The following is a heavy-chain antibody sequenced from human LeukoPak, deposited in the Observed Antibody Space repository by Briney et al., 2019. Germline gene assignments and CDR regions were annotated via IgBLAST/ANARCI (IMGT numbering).Heavy chain of an antibody. CDR3: ARIETVADAFDI. V-gene: IGHV3-66*01. Sequence: AGGSLRLSCAASGFTASSNYMTWVRQAPGKGLEWVSLIYSGGSTSYADSVRGRFTISRDNSKNTLYLQMNSLRAEDTAVYYCARIETVADAFDIWGQGTLVTVSS. D-gene: IGHD1-1*01. CDR1: GFTASSNY. CDR2: IYSGGST. J-gene: IGHJ3*02.